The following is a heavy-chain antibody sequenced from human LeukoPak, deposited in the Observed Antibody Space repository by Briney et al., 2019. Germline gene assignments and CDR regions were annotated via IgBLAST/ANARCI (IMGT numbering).Heavy chain of an antibody. J-gene: IGHJ4*02. CDR2: ISSSGSTI. Sequence: GGSLRLSCAASGFTFSDYYICWIRQAPGKGLEWVSYISSSGSTIYYADSVKGRFTISRDNAKNSLYLQMNSLRAEDTAVYYCARDRILLWFGEPYLDYWGQGTLVTVSS. V-gene: IGHV3-11*01. CDR1: GFTFSDYY. D-gene: IGHD3-10*01. CDR3: ARDRILLWFGEPYLDY.